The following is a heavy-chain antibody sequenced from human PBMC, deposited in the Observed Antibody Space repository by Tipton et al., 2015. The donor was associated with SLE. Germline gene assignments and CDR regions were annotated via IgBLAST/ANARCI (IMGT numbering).Heavy chain of an antibody. CDR3: ATKERCRGGSCYHY. V-gene: IGHV4-39*07. D-gene: IGHD2-15*01. J-gene: IGHJ4*02. CDR2: IYYSGTT. CDR1: GYSISSGSYF. Sequence: TLSLTCTVSGYSISSGSYFWSWIRQPAGKGLEWIGRIYYSGTTYYNPSLKSRVTISVDTSKNQFSLQLSSVTAADTAVYYCATKERCRGGSCYHYWGQGTLVTVSS.